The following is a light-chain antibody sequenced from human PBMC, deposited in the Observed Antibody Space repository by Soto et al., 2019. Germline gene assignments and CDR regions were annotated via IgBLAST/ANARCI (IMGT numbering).Light chain of an antibody. CDR3: QQRFNWPRT. J-gene: IGKJ1*01. CDR1: QSVFNNH. Sequence: EIRLTQSPGTLSLSTGERATLSCRASQSVFNNHIGWYQQKPGQAPRLLIYGASNRATGIPARFSGSGSGTDFTLTISSLEAEDSAVYYCQQRFNWPRTFAQGTKVAIK. V-gene: IGKV3-11*01. CDR2: GAS.